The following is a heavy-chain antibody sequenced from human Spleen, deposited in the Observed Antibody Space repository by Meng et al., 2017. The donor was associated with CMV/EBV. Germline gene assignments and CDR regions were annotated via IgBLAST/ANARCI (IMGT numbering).Heavy chain of an antibody. CDR2: INPSDGST. J-gene: IGHJ4*02. D-gene: IGHD3-3*01. V-gene: IGHV1-46*01. CDR1: GYIFTSYY. Sequence: ASVKVSCKASGYIFTSYYMHWVRQAPGQGLEWMGIINPSDGSTTYAQKLQGRVTMTSDTSTSTVYMELSSLRSDDTAVYYCARAFWSGYYTWNDYWGQGTLVTVSS. CDR3: ARAFWSGYYTWNDY.